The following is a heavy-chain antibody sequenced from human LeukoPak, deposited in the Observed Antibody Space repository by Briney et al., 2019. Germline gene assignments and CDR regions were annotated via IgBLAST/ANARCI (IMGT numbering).Heavy chain of an antibody. CDR3: ARLGDSTSRLYYFDY. V-gene: IGHV4-59*08. J-gene: IGHJ4*02. D-gene: IGHD6-6*01. CDR2: ISYSGST. CDR1: GGSISSYY. Sequence: SETLSLTCTVSGGSISSYYWSWIRQPPGKGLEWIGYISYSGSTYYNPSLKSRVTISVDTSKSQFSLKLSSVTAADTAVYYCARLGDSTSRLYYFDYWGQGTLATVSS.